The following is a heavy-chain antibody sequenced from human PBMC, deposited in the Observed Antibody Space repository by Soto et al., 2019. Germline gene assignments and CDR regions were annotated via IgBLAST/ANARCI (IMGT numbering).Heavy chain of an antibody. CDR1: GGTFSSYA. J-gene: IGHJ6*02. Sequence: SVKVSCKASGGTFSSYAISWVRQAPGQGLEWMGGIIPIFGTANCAQKFQGRVTITAGESTSTAYMELSSLRSEDTAVYYCATTPRYSGLGTVGYYYGMDVWGQGTTVTVSS. V-gene: IGHV1-69*13. CDR2: IIPIFGTA. D-gene: IGHD1-1*01. CDR3: ATTPRYSGLGTVGYYYGMDV.